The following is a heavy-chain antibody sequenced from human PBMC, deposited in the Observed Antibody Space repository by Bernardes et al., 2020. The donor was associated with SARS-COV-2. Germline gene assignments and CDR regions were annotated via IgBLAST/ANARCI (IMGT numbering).Heavy chain of an antibody. CDR1: GYTFTTYG. CDR3: ARDPGGGSGFDY. D-gene: IGHD3-10*01. Sequence: ASVKVSCKASGYTFTTYGISWVRQAPGQGLEWMGWISPYNGNTNYAQKVQGRVTMTTDTSTNTAYMELRNLRSDDTAVYYCARDPGGGSGFDYWGLGTLVTVS. J-gene: IGHJ4*02. CDR2: ISPYNGNT. V-gene: IGHV1-18*04.